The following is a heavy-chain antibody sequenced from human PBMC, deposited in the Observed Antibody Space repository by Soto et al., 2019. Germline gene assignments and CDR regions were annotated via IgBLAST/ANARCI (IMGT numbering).Heavy chain of an antibody. D-gene: IGHD3-10*01. Sequence: QVPLVQSGAEVKKPGASVTVSCKASGGTFSSYARHWVRQAPGQGLEWMGGIIPMYGPAKYAQRFQGRVTMTADESTTTVYMELTSLTSQDTAVYYCARVTSMVRGVIDNWFDPWGHGTLVTVSS. J-gene: IGHJ5*02. CDR3: ARVTSMVRGVIDNWFDP. CDR2: IIPMYGPA. V-gene: IGHV1-69*01. CDR1: GGTFSSYA.